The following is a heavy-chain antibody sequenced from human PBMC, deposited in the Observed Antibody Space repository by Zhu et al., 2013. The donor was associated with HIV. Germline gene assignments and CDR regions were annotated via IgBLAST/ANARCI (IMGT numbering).Heavy chain of an antibody. J-gene: IGHJ4*02. V-gene: IGHV4-39*07. D-gene: IGHD2-2*01. Sequence: QVQLQESGPGLVKPSETLSLTCTVSGGSISSSSYYWGWIRQPPGKGLEWIGSIYYSGSTYYNPSLKSRVTISVDTSKNQFSLKLSSVTAADTAVYYCARAVVPAVNFDYWGQGTLVTVSS. CDR3: ARAVVPAVNFDY. CDR1: GGSISSSSYY. CDR2: IYYSGST.